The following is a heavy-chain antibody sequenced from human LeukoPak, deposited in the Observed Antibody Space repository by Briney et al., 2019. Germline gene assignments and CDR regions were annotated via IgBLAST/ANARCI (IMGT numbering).Heavy chain of an antibody. V-gene: IGHV1-69*13. Sequence: SVKVSCKASGGTFSSYSISWVRQTPGQGLEWMGGIIPIFGTANYAQKFQGRVRITADESTSTAYMELSSLRSEDTAVYYCATVGYCSGGSCYSYVYWGQGTLVTVSS. CDR1: GGTFSSYS. CDR3: ATVGYCSGGSCYSYVY. D-gene: IGHD2-15*01. J-gene: IGHJ4*02. CDR2: IIPIFGTA.